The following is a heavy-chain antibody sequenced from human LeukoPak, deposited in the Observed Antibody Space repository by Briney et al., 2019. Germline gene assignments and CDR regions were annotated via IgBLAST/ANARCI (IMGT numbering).Heavy chain of an antibody. V-gene: IGHV5-51*01. J-gene: IGHJ4*02. CDR1: GNNFTTYF. CDR3: ARQEDHGDYVY. D-gene: IGHD4-17*01. Sequence: GESLKISCKGSGNNFTTYFIGWVRQMPGKGLEWVGVIKPGDSHTIYSPSFQGQVTISADKSINTAYLQWSSLKASDTAMYYCARQEDHGDYVYWGQGTLVTVSS. CDR2: IKPGDSHT.